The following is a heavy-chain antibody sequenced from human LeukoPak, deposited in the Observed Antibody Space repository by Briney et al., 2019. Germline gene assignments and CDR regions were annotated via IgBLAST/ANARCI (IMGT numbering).Heavy chain of an antibody. CDR1: EYNFNNSW. V-gene: IGHV5-51*01. CDR3: ARQGVPSVHIVFDF. CDR2: LFPGDSDF. J-gene: IGHJ4*02. Sequence: GESLKISCETSEYNFNNSWIGWVRQVPGKGLEWIGILFPGDSDFRYNPSFQGQVTISADKSVNTAYLHWSSLKPSDTAMYYCARQGVPSVHIVFDFWGQGTLVTVSS. D-gene: IGHD2-8*01.